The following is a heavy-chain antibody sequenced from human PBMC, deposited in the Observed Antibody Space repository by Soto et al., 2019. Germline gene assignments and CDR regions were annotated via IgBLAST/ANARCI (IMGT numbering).Heavy chain of an antibody. CDR3: ARDTRTPSGGMDV. CDR1: GGYISSGDHH. V-gene: IGHV4-30-4*01. Sequence: PSETLCLTCTFTGGYISSGDHHWTWIRQSPGKGLAWIGAIYYSASTYYNPSPASRIRISIDTSKNQFSLELTSVTAADTAVYYGARDTRTPSGGMDVGGQGTPVIV. CDR2: IYYSAST. J-gene: IGHJ6*02.